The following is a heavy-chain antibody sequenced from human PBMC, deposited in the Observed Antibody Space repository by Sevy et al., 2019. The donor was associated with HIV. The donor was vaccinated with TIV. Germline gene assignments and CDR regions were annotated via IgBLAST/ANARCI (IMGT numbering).Heavy chain of an antibody. CDR2: ISYDGTNK. CDR1: GFTFSSYG. CDR3: AKEEYSSNSNSYYGMDV. D-gene: IGHD6-6*01. J-gene: IGHJ6*02. V-gene: IGHV3-30*18. Sequence: GGSLRLSCAASGFTFSSYGMHWVRQAPGKGLDWVAVISYDGTNKYYADSVKGRFTIFRDNSKNTLYLQMNSLRVEDTAVYYCAKEEYSSNSNSYYGMDVWGQGTLVTVSS.